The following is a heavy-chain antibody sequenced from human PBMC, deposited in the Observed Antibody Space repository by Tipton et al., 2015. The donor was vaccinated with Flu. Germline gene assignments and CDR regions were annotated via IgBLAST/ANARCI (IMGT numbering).Heavy chain of an antibody. CDR1: GFTFSSYG. CDR3: AKDLCSGGSCYLTFYYYYGMDV. CDR2: ISYDGSNK. V-gene: IGHV3-30*18. Sequence: SLRLSCAASGFTFSSYGMHWVRQAPGKGLEWVAVISYDGSNKYYADSVKGRFTISRDNSKNTLYLQMNSLRAEDTAVYYCAKDLCSGGSCYLTFYYYYGMDVWGQGTTVTVSS. D-gene: IGHD2-15*01. J-gene: IGHJ6*02.